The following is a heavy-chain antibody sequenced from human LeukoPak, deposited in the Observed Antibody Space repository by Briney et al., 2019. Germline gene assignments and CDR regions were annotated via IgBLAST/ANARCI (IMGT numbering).Heavy chain of an antibody. CDR2: INPNSGGT. CDR3: ARGPRAITPGGLDAFDI. J-gene: IGHJ3*02. V-gene: IGHV1-2*02. Sequence: ASVKVSCKASGYTFTGYYMHWVRQAPGQGLEWMGWINPNSGGTNYAQKFQGRVTMTRDTSISTAYMELSRLRSDDTAVYYCARGPRAITPGGLDAFDIWGQGTMVTVSS. CDR1: GYTFTGYY. D-gene: IGHD5-24*01.